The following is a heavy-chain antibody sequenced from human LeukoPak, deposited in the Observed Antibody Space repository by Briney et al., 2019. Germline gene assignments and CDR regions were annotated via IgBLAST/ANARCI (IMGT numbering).Heavy chain of an antibody. CDR1: GGSTRSGRHH. CDR3: ARDLGGYPFFMDV. Sequence: TSETLSLTCSVSGGSTRSGRHHWAWVRQPPGKGLEFIGSLDESGRPYYNAPLKSRVTILEDSSGKQFSLNLSSVTAADTAVYYCARDLGGYPFFMDVWGRGTTVIVSS. CDR2: LDESGRP. V-gene: IGHV4-39*07. J-gene: IGHJ6*03. D-gene: IGHD2-15*01.